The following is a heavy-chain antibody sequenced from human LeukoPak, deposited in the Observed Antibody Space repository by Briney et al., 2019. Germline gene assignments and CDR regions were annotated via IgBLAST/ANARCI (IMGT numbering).Heavy chain of an antibody. CDR2: ISSSSSYI. J-gene: IGHJ4*02. Sequence: GGSLRLSCTASGFTFGDYAMSWVRQAPGKGLEWVSSISSSSSYIYYADSVKGRFTISRDNAKNSLYLQMNSLRAEDTAVYYCARAESYYDILTGYYKGSAFDYWGQGTLVTVSS. V-gene: IGHV3-21*01. CDR1: GFTFGDYA. CDR3: ARAESYYDILTGYYKGSAFDY. D-gene: IGHD3-9*01.